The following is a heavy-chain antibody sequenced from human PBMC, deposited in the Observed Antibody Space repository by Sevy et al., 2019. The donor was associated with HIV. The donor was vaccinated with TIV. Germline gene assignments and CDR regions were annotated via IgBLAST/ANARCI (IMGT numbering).Heavy chain of an antibody. D-gene: IGHD2-8*02. CDR3: ARDLFSGPTGY. V-gene: IGHV3-53*01. CDR1: GFTVSSNY. Sequence: GGSLRLSCAASGFTVSSNYMSWVRQAPGKGLEWVSVIYSGGSTYYADSVEGRFTISRDNSKNTLYLQMNSLRAEDTAVYYCARDLFSGPTGYWGQGTLVTVSS. CDR2: IYSGGST. J-gene: IGHJ4*02.